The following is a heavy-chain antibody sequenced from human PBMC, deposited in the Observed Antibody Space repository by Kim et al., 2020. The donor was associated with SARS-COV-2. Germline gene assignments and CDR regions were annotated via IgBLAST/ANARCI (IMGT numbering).Heavy chain of an antibody. V-gene: IGHV3-33*06. J-gene: IGHJ4*02. CDR3: AKDPRYMGGSPYYYGSGPPYFDY. D-gene: IGHD3-10*01. CDR1: GFTFSSYA. CDR2: IWYDGSNK. Sequence: GGSLRLSCAASGFTFSSYAMHWVRQAPGKGLEWVAVIWYDGSNKYYADSVKGRFTISRDNSKNTLYLQMNSLRAEDTAVYYCAKDPRYMGGSPYYYGSGPPYFDYWGQGTLVTVSS.